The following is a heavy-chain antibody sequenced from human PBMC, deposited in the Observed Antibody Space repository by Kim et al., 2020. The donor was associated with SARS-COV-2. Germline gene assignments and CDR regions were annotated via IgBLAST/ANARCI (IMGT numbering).Heavy chain of an antibody. J-gene: IGHJ4*01. CDR2: ISSSSSST. V-gene: IGHV3-23*01. Sequence: GGSLRLSCAVSGFTFSSYHMSWVRQAPGKGLEWVSCISSSSSSTEYADSVKGRLTISRDNTKNTLYLQMVSLRAEDTAVYYCAKEAGTPDAAADFNYWG. CDR1: GFTFSSYH. D-gene: IGHD3-10*01. CDR3: AKEAGTPDAAADFNY.